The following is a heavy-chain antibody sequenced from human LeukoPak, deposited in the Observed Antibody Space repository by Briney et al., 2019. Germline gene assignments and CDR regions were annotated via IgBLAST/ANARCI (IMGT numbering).Heavy chain of an antibody. CDR3: ARDLSYGGSDWFDP. CDR1: GFTFSDYY. D-gene: IGHD5-18*01. J-gene: IGHJ5*02. V-gene: IGHV3-11*01. Sequence: GGSLRLSCAASGFTFSDYYMSWIRQAPGKGLEWVSYISSSGSTIYYADSVKGRFTISRDNAKNSLYLQMNSLRAEDTAVYYCARDLSYGGSDWFDPWGQGTLVTVSS. CDR2: ISSSGSTI.